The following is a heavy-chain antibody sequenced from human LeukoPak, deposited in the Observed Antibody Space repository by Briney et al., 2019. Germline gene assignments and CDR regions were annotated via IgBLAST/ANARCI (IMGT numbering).Heavy chain of an antibody. Sequence: SETLSLTCTVSGGSISSYYWSWIRQPPGKGLEWIGYIYYSGSTNYNPSLKSRVTISVDTSKNQFSLKLSSVTPEDTAVYYCARRLTQYDCFDPWGQGILVTVSS. V-gene: IGHV4-59*12. J-gene: IGHJ5*02. CDR3: ARRLTQYDCFDP. CDR2: IYYSGST. D-gene: IGHD2-2*01. CDR1: GGSISSYY.